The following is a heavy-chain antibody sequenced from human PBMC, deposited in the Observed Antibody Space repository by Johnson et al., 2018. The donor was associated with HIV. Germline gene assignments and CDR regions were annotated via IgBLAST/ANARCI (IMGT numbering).Heavy chain of an antibody. CDR2: IYSCGST. V-gene: IGHV3-66*02. CDR1: GFRFSDHY. J-gene: IGHJ3*01. D-gene: IGHD6-13*01. Sequence: VQLVESGGGLVKPGGSLRLSCEASGFRFSDHYMNWVRQAPGKGLEWVSIIYSCGSTYYADSVKGRFTISRDHSENTLYLQMNSLRPEDTAVYFCARDGKYSSIGPDAFDVWGQGTMVAVSS. CDR3: ARDGKYSSIGPDAFDV.